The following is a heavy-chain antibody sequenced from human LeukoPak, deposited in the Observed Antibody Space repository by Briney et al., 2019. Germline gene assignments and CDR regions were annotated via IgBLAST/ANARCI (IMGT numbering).Heavy chain of an antibody. J-gene: IGHJ4*02. D-gene: IGHD6-13*01. CDR2: ISSSSSYI. CDR3: ARDQEQQLDERFDY. Sequence: KPGGSLRLSCAASGFTFSSYSMNWVRQAPGKGLEWVSSISSSSSYIYYADSVKGRFTISRDNAKNSLYLQMNSLRAEDTAVYYCARDQEQQLDERFDYWGQGTLVTVSS. V-gene: IGHV3-21*01. CDR1: GFTFSSYS.